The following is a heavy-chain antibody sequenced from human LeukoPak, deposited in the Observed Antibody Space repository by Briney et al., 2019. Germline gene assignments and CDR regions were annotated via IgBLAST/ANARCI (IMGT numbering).Heavy chain of an antibody. CDR2: ISYDGSNK. CDR3: ARELSSSWYKGDY. D-gene: IGHD6-13*01. J-gene: IGHJ4*02. V-gene: IGHV3-30*04. CDR1: GFTFSSYA. Sequence: PGGSLRLSCAASGFTFSSYAMHWVRQAPGKGLEWVAVISYDGSNKYYADSVKGRFTISRDNSKNTLYLQMNSLRAEDTAVYYCARELSSSWYKGDYWGQGTLVTVSS.